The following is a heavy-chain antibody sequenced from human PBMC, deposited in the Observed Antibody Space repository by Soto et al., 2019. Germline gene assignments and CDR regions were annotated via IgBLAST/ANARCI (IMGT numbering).Heavy chain of an antibody. CDR1: GYTFTVYY. J-gene: IGHJ4*02. CDR2: INPKSGGT. V-gene: IGHV1-2*02. CDR3: TRRNRLSYTSDY. Sequence: ASVKVSCKASGYTFTVYYMHWVRQAPGQGLEWMGWINPKSGGTMYPQKFQGRVTMTWDTSISTAYMALTRLRAEDTAVYFCTRRNRLSYTSDYWGQGTLVTVSS.